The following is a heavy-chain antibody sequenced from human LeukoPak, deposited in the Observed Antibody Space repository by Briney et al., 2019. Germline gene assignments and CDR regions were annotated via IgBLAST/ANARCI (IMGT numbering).Heavy chain of an antibody. D-gene: IGHD2-2*01. Sequence: ASVKVSCKASGYTFTSYGINWVRQATGQGLEWMGWMNPNSGNTGYAQKFQGRVTMTRNTSISTAYMELSSLRSEDTAVYYCARGRGGVVVPAVERYYYYMDVWGKGTTVTISS. CDR2: MNPNSGNT. J-gene: IGHJ6*03. CDR3: ARGRGGVVVPAVERYYYYMDV. V-gene: IGHV1-8*02. CDR1: GYTFTSYG.